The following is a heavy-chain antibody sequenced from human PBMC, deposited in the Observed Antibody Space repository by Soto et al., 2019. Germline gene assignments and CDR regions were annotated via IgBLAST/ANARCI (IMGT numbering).Heavy chain of an antibody. J-gene: IGHJ6*02. CDR3: ARDGGPPQVLCPGYYYGMDV. D-gene: IGHD2-21*01. CDR1: GGSISSYY. CDR2: IYTSGST. V-gene: IGHV4-4*07. Sequence: QVQLQESGPGLVKPSETLSLTCTVSGGSISSYYWSWIRQPAGKGLEWIGRIYTSGSTNYNPSLKSRVTMSVDTSKNQFSLKLSSVTAADTAVYYCARDGGPPQVLCPGYYYGMDVWGQGTTFTVSS.